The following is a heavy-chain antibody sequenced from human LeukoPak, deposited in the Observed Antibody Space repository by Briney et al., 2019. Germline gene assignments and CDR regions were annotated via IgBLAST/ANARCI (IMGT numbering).Heavy chain of an antibody. CDR2: ISGLSSHI. V-gene: IGHV3-21*01. D-gene: IGHD3-16*01. CDR1: GFTFSDYD. CDR3: GRAFPPLRTSSAGDL. J-gene: IGHJ4*02. Sequence: PGGSLRLSCSASGFTFSDYDMTWVRQAPGKGLEWDSSISGLSSHIYYGDSVKGRFSISRDNAKNSLYLQMNSLGAEDTAVYYCGRAFPPLRTSSAGDLWGQGTLVTVSS.